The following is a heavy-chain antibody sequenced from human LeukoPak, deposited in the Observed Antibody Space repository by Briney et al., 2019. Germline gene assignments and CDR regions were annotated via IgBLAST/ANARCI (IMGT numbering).Heavy chain of an antibody. J-gene: IGHJ4*02. CDR1: GFTFSSYS. V-gene: IGHV3-21*01. D-gene: IGHD1-14*01. CDR3: ARNAGGGYYFDY. Sequence: VGSLRLSCAASGFTFSSYSMNWVRQAPGKGLEWVSSISSSSSYIYYADSVKGRFTISRDNAKNSLYLQMNSLRAEDTAVYYCARNAGGGYYFDYWGQGTLVTVSS. CDR2: ISSSSSYI.